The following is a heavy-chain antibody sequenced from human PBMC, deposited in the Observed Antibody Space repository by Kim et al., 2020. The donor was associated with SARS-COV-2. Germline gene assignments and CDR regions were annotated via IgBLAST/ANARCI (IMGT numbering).Heavy chain of an antibody. V-gene: IGHV4-59*01. CDR3: ARSTYDFWSGYLLVYFDY. CDR1: GGSISSYY. CDR2: IYYSGST. Sequence: SETLSLTCTVSGGSISSYYWSWIRQPPGKGLEWIGYIYYSGSTNYNPSLKSRVTISVDTSKNQFSLKLSSVTAADTAVYYCARSTYDFWSGYLLVYFDYWGQGTLVTVSS. J-gene: IGHJ4*02. D-gene: IGHD3-3*01.